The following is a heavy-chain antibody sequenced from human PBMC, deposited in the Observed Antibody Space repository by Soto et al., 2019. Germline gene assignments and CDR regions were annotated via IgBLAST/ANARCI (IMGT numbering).Heavy chain of an antibody. Sequence: SETLSLTCSVSGDSIRSYYWTWIRQPPGKGLQWIGYVLHTGNTNYNPSLKSRVTISEDASKNQVSLRLTSVTAADTAVYFCAREQYNWKIWGQGTLVTVSS. D-gene: IGHD1-20*01. V-gene: IGHV4-59*01. CDR1: GDSIRSYY. CDR2: VLHTGNT. J-gene: IGHJ4*02. CDR3: AREQYNWKI.